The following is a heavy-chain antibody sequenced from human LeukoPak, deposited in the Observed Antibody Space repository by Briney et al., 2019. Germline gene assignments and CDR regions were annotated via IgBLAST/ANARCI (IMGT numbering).Heavy chain of an antibody. CDR3: ARDEHQYYSESSGRFDY. J-gene: IGHJ4*02. Sequence: GGSLRLSCVASGFTFSFYWMGWVRQAPGKGLEWVANIKQDGSEKYYVDSARGRLTISRDNAKNSLYLQMNSLRAEDTAVYYCARDEHQYYSESSGRFDYWGQGTLVTVSS. CDR1: GFTFSFYW. CDR2: IKQDGSEK. D-gene: IGHD3-22*01. V-gene: IGHV3-7*04.